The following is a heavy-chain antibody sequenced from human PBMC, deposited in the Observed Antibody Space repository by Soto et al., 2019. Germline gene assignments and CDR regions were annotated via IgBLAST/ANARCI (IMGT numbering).Heavy chain of an antibody. CDR3: AAGTAMVQYAFDI. D-gene: IGHD5-18*01. CDR2: IVVGSGNT. V-gene: IGHV1-58*01. CDR1: GFTFTSSA. J-gene: IGHJ3*02. Sequence: SVKVSFKASGFTFTSSAVQWVRQARGQRLEWIGWIVVGSGNTNYAQKFQERVTITRDMSTSTAYMELSSLRSEDTAVYYCAAGTAMVQYAFDIWGQGTMVTVSS.